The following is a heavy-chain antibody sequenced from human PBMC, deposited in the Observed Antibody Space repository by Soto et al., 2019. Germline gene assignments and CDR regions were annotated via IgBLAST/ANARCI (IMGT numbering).Heavy chain of an antibody. Sequence: QLQLQESGPGLVKPSETLSLTCTVSGGSISSSSYYWGWIRQPPGKGLEWIGSIYYSGSTYYNPSRQSRVTISVDTSKNQFHLKLSSVTAADTAVYYCARDKSHSSSYVDPWGQGTLVTVSS. J-gene: IGHJ5*02. CDR2: IYYSGST. CDR3: ARDKSHSSSYVDP. V-gene: IGHV4-39*02. CDR1: GGSISSSSYY. D-gene: IGHD6-13*01.